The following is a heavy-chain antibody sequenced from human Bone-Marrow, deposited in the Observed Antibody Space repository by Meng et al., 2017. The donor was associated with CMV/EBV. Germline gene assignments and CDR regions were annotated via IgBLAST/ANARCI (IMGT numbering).Heavy chain of an antibody. Sequence: SVKVSCKASGGTFSSYAISWVRQAPGQGLEWMGGIIPIFGTANYAQKFQGRVTITTDESTSTAYMELSSLRSEDTAVYYCARGCRYPKKNGSGSYYIDYWGQGTLVTVSS. D-gene: IGHD3-10*01. CDR3: ARGCRYPKKNGSGSYYIDY. CDR1: GGTFSSYA. J-gene: IGHJ4*02. CDR2: IIPIFGTA. V-gene: IGHV1-69*05.